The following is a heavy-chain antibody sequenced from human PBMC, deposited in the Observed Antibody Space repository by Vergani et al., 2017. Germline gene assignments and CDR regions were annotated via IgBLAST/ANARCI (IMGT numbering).Heavy chain of an antibody. D-gene: IGHD3-22*01. J-gene: IGHJ5*02. CDR1: GGTFSSYT. Sequence: QVQLVQSGAEVKKPGSSVKVSCKASGGTFSSYTISWVRQAPGQGLEWMGRIIPILGIANYAQKFQGRVTITADKSTSTAYMELSSLRSEDTAVYYCARLPDYYDSSGYYYNXFDPWGQGTLVTVSS. CDR2: IIPILGIA. CDR3: ARLPDYYDSSGYYYNXFDP. V-gene: IGHV1-69*02.